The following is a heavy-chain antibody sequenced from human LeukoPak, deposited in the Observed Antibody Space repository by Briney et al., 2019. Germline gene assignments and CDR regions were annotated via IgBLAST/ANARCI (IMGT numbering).Heavy chain of an antibody. Sequence: PGGSLRLSCAASGLTASSNYMSWVRQAPGKGLEWVSVICSGGTTYYADSVRGRFIISRDNSKNTLYLQMNSLRVEDTAVYYCAREGRDEGHYFDYWGQGTLVTVSS. CDR1: GLTASSNY. CDR2: ICSGGTT. V-gene: IGHV3-66*01. CDR3: AREGRDEGHYFDY. J-gene: IGHJ4*02.